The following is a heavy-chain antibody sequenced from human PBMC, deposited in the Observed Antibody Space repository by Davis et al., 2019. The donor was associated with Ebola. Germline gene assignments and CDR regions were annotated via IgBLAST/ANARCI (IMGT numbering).Heavy chain of an antibody. CDR3: ARVLMVRGTHGMDV. J-gene: IGHJ6*02. D-gene: IGHD3-10*01. Sequence: GESLKISCAASGFTFSSYSMNWVRQAPGKGLEWVSYISSSSSTIYYADSVKGRFTISRDNAKNSLYLQMNSLRAEDTAVYYCARVLMVRGTHGMDVWGQGTTVTVSS. CDR2: ISSSSSTI. V-gene: IGHV3-48*01. CDR1: GFTFSSYS.